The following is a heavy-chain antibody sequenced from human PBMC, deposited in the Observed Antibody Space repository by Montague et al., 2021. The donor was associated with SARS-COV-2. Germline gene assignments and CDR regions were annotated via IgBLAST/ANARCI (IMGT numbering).Heavy chain of an antibody. CDR2: IYNSGTT. V-gene: IGHV4-59*01. J-gene: IGHJ5*02. CDR1: GDSMSTNY. CDR3: ARGFDP. Sequence: SETLSLTCSVSGDSMSTNYWIWIRQPPGKGLEWIGHIYNSGTTIYNPSLKSRATISVDTSKNQFSLKLSSVTAADTAVYYCARGFDPWGQGTLVTVSS.